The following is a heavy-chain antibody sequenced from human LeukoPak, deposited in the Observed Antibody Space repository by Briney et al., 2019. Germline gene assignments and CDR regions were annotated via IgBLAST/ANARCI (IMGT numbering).Heavy chain of an antibody. CDR2: IYTSGST. CDR1: GGSISSGSYY. Sequence: SQTLSLTCTVPGGSISSGSYYWSWIRQPAGKGLEWIARIYTSGSTNYNPSLKSRVTISVDTSKDQCSLKLSSVTAADTAVYYCARDLENYYDSSGYYTWYFDYWGQGTLVTVSS. V-gene: IGHV4-61*02. CDR3: ARDLENYYDSSGYYTWYFDY. J-gene: IGHJ4*02. D-gene: IGHD3-22*01.